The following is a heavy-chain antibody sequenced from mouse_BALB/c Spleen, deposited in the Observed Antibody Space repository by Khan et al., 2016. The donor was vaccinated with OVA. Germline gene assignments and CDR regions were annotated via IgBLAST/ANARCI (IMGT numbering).Heavy chain of an antibody. V-gene: IGHV2-6-1*01. Sequence: QVQLKQSGPGPVAPSQSLSITCTISGFSLTSYGVHWVRQPAGKGLEWLVVIWSDGRTTYNLALKSRLSISKDNSKSQVFLKVNSLQTDDTAIYYCARQVYPGYFDVWGAGTTVTVSS. D-gene: IGHD2-1*01. CDR2: IWSDGRT. CDR3: ARQVYPGYFDV. J-gene: IGHJ1*01. CDR1: GFSLTSYG.